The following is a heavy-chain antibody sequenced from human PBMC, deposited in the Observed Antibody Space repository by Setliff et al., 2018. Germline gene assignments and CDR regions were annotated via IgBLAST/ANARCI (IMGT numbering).Heavy chain of an antibody. CDR1: GDSVTSDSYY. D-gene: IGHD1-1*01. CDR2: VSYSGSP. V-gene: IGHV4-39*01. Sequence: SETLSLTCIVTGDSVTSDSYYWGWVRQPPGKGLEWVGSVSYSGSPYHNPSLKSRVFLSLDTSENQFSPTLTSVTAADAAVYYCVRQTSHAGIVIPYYYYFYMDVWGTGTTVTVSS. CDR3: VRQTSHAGIVIPYYYYFYMDV. J-gene: IGHJ6*03.